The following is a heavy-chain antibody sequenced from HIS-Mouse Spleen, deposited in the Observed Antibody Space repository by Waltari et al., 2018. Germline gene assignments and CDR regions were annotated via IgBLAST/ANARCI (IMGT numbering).Heavy chain of an antibody. CDR1: GFTVSSNY. D-gene: IGHD1-26*01. CDR2: IYSGGST. V-gene: IGHV3-66*01. CDR3: ARFTPVSGSFDY. Sequence: EVQLVESGGGLVQPGGSLRLSCAASGFTVSSNYMSWDRQVPGKGLWGVTVIYSGGSTYYAESVKGRFTISRNKAKNTLYLQMNSLRAEDTAVYYCARFTPVSGSFDYWGQGTLVTVSS. J-gene: IGHJ4*02.